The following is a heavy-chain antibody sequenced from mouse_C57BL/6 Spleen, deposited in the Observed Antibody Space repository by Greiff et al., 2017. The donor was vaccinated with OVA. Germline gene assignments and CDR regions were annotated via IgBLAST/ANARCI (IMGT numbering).Heavy chain of an antibody. CDR3: ARLITTVPYFDV. CDR2: ISNGGGST. CDR1: GFTFSDYY. V-gene: IGHV5-12*01. D-gene: IGHD1-1*01. J-gene: IGHJ1*03. Sequence: EVQGVESGGGLVQPGGSLKLSCAASGFTFSDYYMYWVRQTPEKRLEWVAYISNGGGSTYYPDTVKGRFTISRDNAKNPLYLQMSRLKSEDTAMYYCARLITTVPYFDVWGTGTTVTVSS.